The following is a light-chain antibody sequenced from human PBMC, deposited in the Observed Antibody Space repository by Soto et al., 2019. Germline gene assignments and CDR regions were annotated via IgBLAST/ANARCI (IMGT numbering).Light chain of an antibody. CDR1: QSISSW. CDR3: QQYNSYPWT. J-gene: IGKJ1*01. CDR2: DAS. Sequence: DIQMTQSPSTLSASVGDIVTITCRASQSISSWLAWYQQKPGKAPKLLIYDASSLESGVPSRFSGSGSRTEFTLTISSLQPDDFATYYRQQYNSYPWTFGQGTKVEI. V-gene: IGKV1-5*01.